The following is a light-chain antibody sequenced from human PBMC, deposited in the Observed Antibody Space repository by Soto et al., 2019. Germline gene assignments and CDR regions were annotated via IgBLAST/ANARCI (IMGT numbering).Light chain of an antibody. CDR3: LLYSPGARPV. CDR2: DTS. Sequence: QAVVTQEPSLTVSPGGTVTLTCGSTTGAVTSGHYPYWFQQKPGQAPRTLIYDTSNRHSWTPARFSGSLLGVKAALTLSGAHPEDEAEYHCLLYSPGARPVFGGWTKLT. CDR1: TGAVTSGHY. V-gene: IGLV7-46*01. J-gene: IGLJ2*01.